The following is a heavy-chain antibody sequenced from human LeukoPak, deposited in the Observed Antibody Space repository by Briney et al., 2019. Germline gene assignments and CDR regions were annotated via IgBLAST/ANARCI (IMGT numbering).Heavy chain of an antibody. J-gene: IGHJ3*02. CDR2: ISSNGGST. CDR3: TRGHDSSGYYYAAFDI. D-gene: IGHD3-22*01. CDR1: GFTFSSYA. Sequence: GGSLRLSCAASGFTFSSYAMHWVRQAPGKGLEYVSAISSNGGSTYYANSVKGRFTISRDNSKNTLYLQMGSLRAEDMAVYYCTRGHDSSGYYYAAFDIWGQGPMVTVSS. V-gene: IGHV3-64*01.